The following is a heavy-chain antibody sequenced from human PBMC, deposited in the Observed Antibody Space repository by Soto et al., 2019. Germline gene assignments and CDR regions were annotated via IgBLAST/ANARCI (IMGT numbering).Heavy chain of an antibody. CDR3: AKGYCSTTTCHLDY. CDR2: ISYDESNK. J-gene: IGHJ4*02. Sequence: GGSLRLSCAASGFTFSSYGMHWVRQAPGKGLEWVAVISYDESNKYYADSVKGRFTISRDNSKNTLHLQMSGLRAEDTAVYWCAKGYCSTTTCHLDYWGQGTLVTVS. D-gene: IGHD2-2*01. V-gene: IGHV3-30*18. CDR1: GFTFSSYG.